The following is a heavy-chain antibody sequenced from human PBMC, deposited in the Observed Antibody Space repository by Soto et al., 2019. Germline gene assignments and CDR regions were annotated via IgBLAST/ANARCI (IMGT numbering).Heavy chain of an antibody. CDR1: GYTFTSYA. CDR3: ARGDRYWNYVLMASVAFDI. J-gene: IGHJ3*02. CDR2: INAGNGNT. D-gene: IGHD1-7*01. Sequence: ASVKVSCKASGYTFTSYAMHWVRQAPGQRLEWMGWINAGNGNTKYAQKLQGRVTMTTDTSTSTAYMKLRSLRSDDTAVYYCARGDRYWNYVLMASVAFDICGQWTMVTVSS. V-gene: IGHV1-3*01.